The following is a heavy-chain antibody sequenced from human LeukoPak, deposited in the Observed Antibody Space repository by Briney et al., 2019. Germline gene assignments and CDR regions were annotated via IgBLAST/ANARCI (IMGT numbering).Heavy chain of an antibody. CDR1: GFTFSSYG. CDR2: IWYDGSNK. V-gene: IGHV3-33*01. J-gene: IGHJ5*02. CDR3: ARDHPSTAFDP. Sequence: GGSRRLSCAASGFTFSSYGMHWVRQAPGKGLEWVAVIWYDGSNKYYADSVKGRFTISRDNSKNTLYLQMNSLRAEDTAVYYCARDHPSTAFDPWGQGTLVTVSS.